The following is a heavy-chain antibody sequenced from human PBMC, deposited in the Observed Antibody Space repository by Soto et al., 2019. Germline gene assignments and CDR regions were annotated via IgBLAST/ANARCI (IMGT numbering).Heavy chain of an antibody. D-gene: IGHD6-13*01. Sequence: QVQLQESGPGLVKPSQTLSLTCTVSGGSISSGGYYWSWIRQHPGKGLEWIGYIYYSGSTYYNPSLKSRVTISVDTSKNHFSVKLSSVTAADTAVYYCARGVAAAGIYYYYGMDVWGQGTTVTVSS. J-gene: IGHJ6*02. V-gene: IGHV4-31*03. CDR3: ARGVAAAGIYYYYGMDV. CDR1: GGSISSGGYY. CDR2: IYYSGST.